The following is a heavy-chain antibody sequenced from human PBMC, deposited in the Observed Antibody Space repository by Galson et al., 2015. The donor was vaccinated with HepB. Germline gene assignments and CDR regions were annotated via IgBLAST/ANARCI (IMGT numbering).Heavy chain of an antibody. CDR1: GVSIISSTYY. J-gene: IGHJ6*02. CDR3: ARDREYSSEWVGLDV. Sequence: SETLSLTCTVSGVSIISSTYYWGWIRQSPGKGLEWIGTIFYSGSTYYNPLLKSRVTMSVDTSKNQFSLKLSSVTAADTAVYYCARDREYSSEWVGLDVWGQGTTVAVSS. D-gene: IGHD6-19*01. CDR2: IFYSGST. V-gene: IGHV4-39*07.